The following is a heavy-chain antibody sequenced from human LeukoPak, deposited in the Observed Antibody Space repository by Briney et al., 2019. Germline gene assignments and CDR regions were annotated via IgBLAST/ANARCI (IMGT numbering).Heavy chain of an antibody. CDR2: MRYDGSNK. CDR1: GFTFSSYG. CDR3: ARGMRLVRGLMFDY. D-gene: IGHD3-10*01. Sequence: GGSLRLSCAASGFTFSSYGMHWVRQAPGKGLEWVAFMRYDGSNKYYADSVKGHFTTSRDNVKNSLYLQMNSLRAEDTAVYYCARGMRLVRGLMFDYWGQGTLVTVSS. V-gene: IGHV3-30*02. J-gene: IGHJ4*02.